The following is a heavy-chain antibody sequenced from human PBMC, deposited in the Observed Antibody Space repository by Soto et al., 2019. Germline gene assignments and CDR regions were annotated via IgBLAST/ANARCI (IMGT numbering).Heavy chain of an antibody. J-gene: IGHJ6*02. CDR3: TTGLYGSGSSGGMDV. D-gene: IGHD3-10*01. CDR2: IKRKTDGGTT. Sequence: EVQLVESGGGLVKPGGSLRLSCAASGFTFSNAWMSWVRQAPGKGLEWVGRIKRKTDGGTTDYAAPGKGRFTISRDDSKNTLYLQMNSLKTEATAVYYCTTGLYGSGSSGGMDVWGQGTTVTVSS. V-gene: IGHV3-15*01. CDR1: GFTFSNAW.